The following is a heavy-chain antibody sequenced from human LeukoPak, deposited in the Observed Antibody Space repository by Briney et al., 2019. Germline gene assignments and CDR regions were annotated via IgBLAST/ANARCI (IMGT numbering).Heavy chain of an antibody. CDR1: GGSISSYY. V-gene: IGHV4-59*01. J-gene: IGHJ6*02. CDR3: ARSGLRYIGLMYYYGMDV. D-gene: IGHD6-25*01. Sequence: PSETLSLTCTVSGGSISSYYWSWIRQPPGKGLEWIGYIYYSGSTNYNPSLKSRVTISVDTSKNQFSLKLSSVTAADTAVYYCARSGLRYIGLMYYYGMDVWGQGTTVTVSS. CDR2: IYYSGST.